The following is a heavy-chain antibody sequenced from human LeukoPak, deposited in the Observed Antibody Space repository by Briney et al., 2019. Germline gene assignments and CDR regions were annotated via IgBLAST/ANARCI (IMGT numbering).Heavy chain of an antibody. D-gene: IGHD3-3*02. CDR3: ARDPKTTFFVSFDP. CDR1: GGSISSSSYY. J-gene: IGHJ5*02. CDR2: IYYSGST. V-gene: IGHV4-39*07. Sequence: SETLSLTCTVSGGSISSSSYYWGWIRQPPGKGLEWIGSIYYSGSTYYNPSLKSRVTISVDTSKNQFSLKLSSVTAADTAVCYCARDPKTTFFVSFDPWGQGTLVTVSS.